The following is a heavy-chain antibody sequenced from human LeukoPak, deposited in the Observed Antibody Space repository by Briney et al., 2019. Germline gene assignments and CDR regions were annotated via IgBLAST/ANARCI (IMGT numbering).Heavy chain of an antibody. CDR2: IKTDGTT. J-gene: IGHJ4*02. V-gene: IGHV3-74*01. CDR1: GFTFNSYA. Sequence: GGSLRLSCAASGFTFNSYAINWVRQAPGKGLEWVSRIKTDGTTNADSVKGRFAVSRDNAKNTLYLQMESLRVEDTAIYYCATDWAWGGFDHWGQGALVTVSS. CDR3: ATDWAWGGFDH. D-gene: IGHD3-16*01.